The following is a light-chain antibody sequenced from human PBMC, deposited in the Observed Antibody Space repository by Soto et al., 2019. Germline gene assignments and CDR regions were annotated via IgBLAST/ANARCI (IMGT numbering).Light chain of an antibody. CDR1: SSNIGAGYD. CDR2: GNS. CDR3: QSSDTSLSGYV. Sequence: QSVLTQPPSVSGAPGQRVTISCTGSSSNIGAGYDVHWYQQLPGTAPKLLIAGNSIRPSGVPDRFSGSKSGTSASLAITGLQAEDEADYYCQSSDTSLSGYVFGTGTKLTVL. J-gene: IGLJ1*01. V-gene: IGLV1-40*01.